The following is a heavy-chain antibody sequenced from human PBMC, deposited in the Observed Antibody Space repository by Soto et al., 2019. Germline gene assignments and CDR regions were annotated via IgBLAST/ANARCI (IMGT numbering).Heavy chain of an antibody. V-gene: IGHV3-66*01. D-gene: IGHD1-7*01. CDR3: ARGEYNWNYSADY. Sequence: ESGGGLVQPGGSLRLSCAASGFTVSSNYMSWVRQAPGKGLEGVSVIYSGGSTYYADSVKGRFTISRDNSKNTLYLQMNSLRAEDTAVYYCARGEYNWNYSADYWGQGTLVTVSS. J-gene: IGHJ4*02. CDR1: GFTVSSNY. CDR2: IYSGGST.